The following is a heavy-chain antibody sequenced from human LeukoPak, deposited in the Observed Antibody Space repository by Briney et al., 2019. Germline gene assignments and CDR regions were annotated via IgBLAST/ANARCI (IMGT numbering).Heavy chain of an antibody. CDR1: GFTFSNYG. Sequence: PGGSLRLSCAASGFTFSNYGMHWVRQAPGKGLEWLAIISYDGSIKYYADSVTGRFNISRDNSMNTLYLQMSSLTTDDTAVYYCAKDYGDYGSGSSNYFDYWGQGTLVTVSS. J-gene: IGHJ4*02. CDR3: AKDYGDYGSGSSNYFDY. D-gene: IGHD3-10*01. CDR2: ISYDGSIK. V-gene: IGHV3-30*18.